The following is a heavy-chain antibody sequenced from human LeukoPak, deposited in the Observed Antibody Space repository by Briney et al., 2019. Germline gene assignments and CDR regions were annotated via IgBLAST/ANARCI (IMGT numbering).Heavy chain of an antibody. V-gene: IGHV4-34*01. CDR1: GGSVSGYY. CDR2: INHSGST. CDR3: ARDVEYSSSSWFDP. D-gene: IGHD6-13*01. Sequence: SETLSLTCAVYGGSVSGYYWSWIRQPPGKGLVWIGEINHSGSTNYNPSLKSRVTISVDTSKNQFSLKLSSVTAADTAVYYCARDVEYSSSSWFDPWGQGTLVTVSS. J-gene: IGHJ5*02.